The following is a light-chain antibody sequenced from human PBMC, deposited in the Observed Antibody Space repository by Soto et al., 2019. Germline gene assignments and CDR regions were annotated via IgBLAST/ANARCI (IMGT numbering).Light chain of an antibody. V-gene: IGKV1-39*01. CDR3: KQYHDWRPFT. CDR1: HTIMTY. Sequence: DIQMTQSPSSLSASVGDEVTITCRASHTIMTYLNWYQLNPGKPPRLLIYAASSLQSGVPSRFSGSGSGTDFTLTISSLQSEDFAVYYCKQYHDWRPFTFGQGTRLEI. J-gene: IGKJ5*01. CDR2: AAS.